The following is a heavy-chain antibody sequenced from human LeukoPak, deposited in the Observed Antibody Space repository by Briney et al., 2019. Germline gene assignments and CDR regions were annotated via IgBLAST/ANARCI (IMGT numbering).Heavy chain of an antibody. CDR1: GFTFSSYW. J-gene: IGHJ4*02. CDR3: ARGGSYDSSGTLN. Sequence: GGSLRLSCAASGFTFSSYWMHWVRQAPGKELVWVSRINSDGSSTSYADSVKGRFTISRDNAKNTLYLQMNSLRAEDTAVYYCARGGSYDSSGTLNWGQGTLVTVSS. V-gene: IGHV3-74*01. D-gene: IGHD3-22*01. CDR2: INSDGSST.